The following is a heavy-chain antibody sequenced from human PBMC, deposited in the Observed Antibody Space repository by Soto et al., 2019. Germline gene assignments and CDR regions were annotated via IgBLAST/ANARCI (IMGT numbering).Heavy chain of an antibody. J-gene: IGHJ6*03. CDR1: GFTFSSYA. Sequence: GSLRLSCAASGFTFSSYAMSWVRQAPGKGLEWVSAISGSGGSTYYADSVKGRFTISRDNSKNTLYLQMNSLRAEDTAVYYCATHRVAATRNYYMDVWGKGTTVTVS. V-gene: IGHV3-23*01. D-gene: IGHD2-15*01. CDR3: ATHRVAATRNYYMDV. CDR2: ISGSGGST.